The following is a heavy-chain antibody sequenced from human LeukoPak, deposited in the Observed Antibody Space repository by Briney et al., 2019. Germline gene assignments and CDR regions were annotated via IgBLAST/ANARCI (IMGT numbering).Heavy chain of an antibody. Sequence: PSETLSLTCTVSNGSINSKHWSWIRQPPGKGLEWIGYISYTGSTNYNPSLKSRVTMSVDTSKNQFSLKLRSVTAADTALYYCAGGHDWLDPWGQGTLVTVSS. CDR2: ISYTGST. CDR1: NGSINSKH. CDR3: AGGHDWLDP. V-gene: IGHV4-59*01. J-gene: IGHJ5*02.